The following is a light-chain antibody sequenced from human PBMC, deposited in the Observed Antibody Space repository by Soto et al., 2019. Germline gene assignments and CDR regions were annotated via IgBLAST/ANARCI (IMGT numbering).Light chain of an antibody. V-gene: IGKV3-20*01. CDR2: GAS. CDR1: QSVSNSY. Sequence: EIVLTQSPGTLSLSPGERVTLSCRASQSVSNSYLAWYQQKPGQAPRLLIYGASSRATGIPDRFSGSGSGTDFTLAISRLEPEDFAVYYCQQYGSSPGLFTFGPGTKVDIK. CDR3: QQYGSSPGLFT. J-gene: IGKJ3*01.